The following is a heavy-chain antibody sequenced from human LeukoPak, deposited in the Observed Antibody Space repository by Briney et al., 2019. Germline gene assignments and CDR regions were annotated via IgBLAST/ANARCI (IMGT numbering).Heavy chain of an antibody. CDR1: GFTFGRYG. CDR3: ARLLDSGDYSLSVLRY. V-gene: IGHV3-33*01. D-gene: IGHD3-3*01. J-gene: IGHJ4*02. CDR2: ISYDGSNE. Sequence: GGSLRLSCAASGFTFGRYGMHWVRQAPGKGLEWVALISYDGSNEYYADSVKGRFTISRDNSKSTLYLQMNSLRAEDTAVYYCARLLDSGDYSLSVLRYWGQGTLVTVSS.